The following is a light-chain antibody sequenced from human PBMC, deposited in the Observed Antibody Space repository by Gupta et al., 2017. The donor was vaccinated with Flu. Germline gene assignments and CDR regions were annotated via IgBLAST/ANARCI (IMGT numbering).Light chain of an antibody. V-gene: IGLV1-47*01. J-gene: IGLJ3*02. CDR2: RRN. Sequence: QSVLTQPPSASGTPGQRVTISCSGSSSNIGNNYVYCYQQLPGTAPKLLMSRRNQRPSGVPERFSGSKSDTSASLAISGLRSEDEADYHCAARDDSLSGWVFGGGTKLTVL. CDR3: AARDDSLSGWV. CDR1: SSNIGNNY.